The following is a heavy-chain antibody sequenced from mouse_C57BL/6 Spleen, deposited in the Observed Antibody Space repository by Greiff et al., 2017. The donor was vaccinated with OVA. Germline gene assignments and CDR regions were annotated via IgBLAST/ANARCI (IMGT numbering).Heavy chain of an antibody. V-gene: IGHV5-4*03. CDR2: ISDGGSYT. Sequence: EVMLVESGGGLVKPGGSLKLSCAASGFTFSSYAMSWVRQTPEKRLEWVATISDGGSYTYYPDNVKGRFTISRDNAKNNLYLQMSHLKSEDTAMYYCARGYAYFDYWGQGTTLTVSS. J-gene: IGHJ2*01. CDR3: ARGYAYFDY. D-gene: IGHD1-2*01. CDR1: GFTFSSYA.